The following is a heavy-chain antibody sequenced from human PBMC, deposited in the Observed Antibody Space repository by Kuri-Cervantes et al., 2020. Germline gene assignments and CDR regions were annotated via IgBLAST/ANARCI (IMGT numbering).Heavy chain of an antibody. CDR3: AHRWAAGEWYGHDAFDV. D-gene: IGHD3-3*01. CDR2: IYWDDDK. J-gene: IGHJ3*01. Sequence: SGPTLVKPTQTLTLTCTFSGFSLSTSGVSVGWVRQPPGKALEWLALIYWDDDKRYSPSLKSRLTITKVTSKNQVVLTMTNMDPVDTATYYCAHRWAAGEWYGHDAFDVWGPGTMVTVSS. V-gene: IGHV2-5*02. CDR1: GFSLSTSGVS.